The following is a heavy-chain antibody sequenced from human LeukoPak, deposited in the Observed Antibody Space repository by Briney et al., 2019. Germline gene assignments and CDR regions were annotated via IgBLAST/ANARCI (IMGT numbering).Heavy chain of an antibody. J-gene: IGHJ4*02. Sequence: SETLSLTCAVYGGSFGGYYWSWIRQPPGKGLEWIGEINHSGSTNYNPSLKSRVTISVDTSKDQFSLKVNSVTAADTAVYYCARAYSSGYYVFDYWGQGTLVTVSS. V-gene: IGHV4-34*01. CDR1: GGSFGGYY. D-gene: IGHD3-22*01. CDR3: ARAYSSGYYVFDY. CDR2: INHSGST.